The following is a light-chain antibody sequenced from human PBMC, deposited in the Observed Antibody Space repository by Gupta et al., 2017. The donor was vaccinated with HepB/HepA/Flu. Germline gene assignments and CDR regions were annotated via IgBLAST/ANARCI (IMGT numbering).Light chain of an antibody. V-gene: IGKV3-20*01. Sequence: EIALTQSPGTLSLSPGERATLSCRASQSVSNSLAWYQQIPGQAPRLLIYAASSRATGIPDRFSGSGSGTDFTLTITRLEPEDFAVYYCQQYSSSLTFGGGTKVEMK. CDR2: AAS. CDR1: QSVSNS. CDR3: QQYSSSLT. J-gene: IGKJ4*01.